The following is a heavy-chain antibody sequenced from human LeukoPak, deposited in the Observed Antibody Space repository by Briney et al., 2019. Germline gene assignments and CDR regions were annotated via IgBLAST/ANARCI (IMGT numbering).Heavy chain of an antibody. CDR1: GGSFSGYY. CDR2: INHSGST. D-gene: IGHD6-13*01. Sequence: SETLSLTCAVYGGSFSGYYWSWIRQPPGKGLEWIGEINHSGSTKYSPSLKSRVTVSVDTSKNQFSLRLSSVTAADTAVYYCARGKRGYSSSWYDYWGQGTLVTVS. V-gene: IGHV4-34*01. CDR3: ARGKRGYSSSWYDY. J-gene: IGHJ4*02.